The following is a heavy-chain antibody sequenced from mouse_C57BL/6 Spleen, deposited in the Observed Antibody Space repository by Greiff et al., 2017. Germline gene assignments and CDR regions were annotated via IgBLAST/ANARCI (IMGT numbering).Heavy chain of an antibody. Sequence: EVQLVESGGGLVQPGGSMKLSCAASGFTFSDAWMDWVRQSPEKGLEWVAEIRNKANNHATYYAESVKGRFTISRDDSKSSVYLPMHSLRAEDTGSYYCSRRLSPCGSEDYWGQGTTLAVSS. CDR2: IRNKANNHAT. J-gene: IGHJ2*01. CDR3: SRRLSPCGSEDY. CDR1: GFTFSDAW. D-gene: IGHD1-1*01. V-gene: IGHV6-6*01.